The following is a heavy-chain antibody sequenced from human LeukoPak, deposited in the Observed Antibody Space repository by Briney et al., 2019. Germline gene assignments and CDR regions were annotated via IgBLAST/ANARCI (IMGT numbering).Heavy chain of an antibody. Sequence: SETLSLTCTVSGDSISSSSYYWGWIRQPPGKGLEWIGSIYYSGSTYYNPSLKSRVTISVDTSKNQFSLKLNSVTAADTAVYYCARDGVSSSSRFDYWGQGTLVTVSS. CDR2: IYYSGST. D-gene: IGHD6-6*01. V-gene: IGHV4-39*07. CDR3: ARDGVSSSSRFDY. CDR1: GDSISSSSYY. J-gene: IGHJ4*02.